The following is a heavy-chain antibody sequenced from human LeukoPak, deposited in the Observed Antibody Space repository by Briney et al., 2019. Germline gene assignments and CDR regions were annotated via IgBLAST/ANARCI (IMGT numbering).Heavy chain of an antibody. J-gene: IGHJ4*02. CDR2: ISGSGGST. D-gene: IGHD4-17*01. V-gene: IGHV3-23*01. CDR1: GFTFSSYA. Sequence: GGSLRLSCAASGFTFSSYAMSWVRQAPGKGLEWVSAISGSGGSTYYADSVKGRFTISRDNSKNTLYLQMNSLRAEDTAVYYCAKDQTTETRPRYYFDYWGQGTLVTVSS. CDR3: AKDQTTETRPRYYFDY.